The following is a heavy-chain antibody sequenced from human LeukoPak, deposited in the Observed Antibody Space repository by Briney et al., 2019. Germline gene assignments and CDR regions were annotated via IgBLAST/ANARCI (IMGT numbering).Heavy chain of an antibody. D-gene: IGHD5-18*01. CDR3: ARVWSGYSYGYAIDY. Sequence: ASVKVSCKASGYTFTGYYMHWVRQAPGQGLEWMGWINPNSGGTNYAQKFQGRVTMTRDTSISTAYMELSRLRSDDTAVYYCARVWSGYSYGYAIDYWGQGTLVTVSS. CDR2: INPNSGGT. J-gene: IGHJ4*02. CDR1: GYTFTGYY. V-gene: IGHV1-2*02.